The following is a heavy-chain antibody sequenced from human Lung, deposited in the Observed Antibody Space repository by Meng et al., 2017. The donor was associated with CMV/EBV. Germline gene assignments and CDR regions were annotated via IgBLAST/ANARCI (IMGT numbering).Heavy chain of an antibody. CDR1: TFTGYY. CDR2: INPNSGGT. Sequence: TFTGYYMNWVRQAPGQGLEWMGWINPNSGGTNYAQKFQGRVTMTRDTSISTAYMELSRLRSDDTAVYYCARDWAYYDSSGYYYGLDSWGQGTLVTVSS. J-gene: IGHJ4*02. V-gene: IGHV1-2*02. D-gene: IGHD3-22*01. CDR3: ARDWAYYDSSGYYYGLDS.